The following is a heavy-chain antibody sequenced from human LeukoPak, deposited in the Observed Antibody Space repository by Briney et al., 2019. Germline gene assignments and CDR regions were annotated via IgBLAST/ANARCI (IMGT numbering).Heavy chain of an antibody. D-gene: IGHD6-13*01. V-gene: IGHV3-23*01. CDR1: GFTFSSYA. Sequence: EPGGSLRLSCAASGFTFSSYAMSWVRQAPGKGLEWVSAISGSGGSTYYADSVKGRFTISRDNPKNTLYLQMNSLRAEDTAVYYCAKDLGAAAGVAGYWGQGTLVTVSS. J-gene: IGHJ4*02. CDR2: ISGSGGST. CDR3: AKDLGAAAGVAGY.